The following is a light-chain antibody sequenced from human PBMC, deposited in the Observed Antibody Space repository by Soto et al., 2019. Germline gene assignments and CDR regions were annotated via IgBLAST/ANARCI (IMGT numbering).Light chain of an antibody. V-gene: IGLV2-11*01. Sequence: QAVVTQPRSVSGSPGQSVTISCTGTSSDVGGYNYVSWYQQHPGKAPKLMIYDVSKRPSGVPDRFSGSKSGNTASLTISGLQAEDEADYYCCSHAGSYSRYVFGTGTKLTVL. J-gene: IGLJ1*01. CDR2: DVS. CDR1: SSDVGGYNY. CDR3: CSHAGSYSRYV.